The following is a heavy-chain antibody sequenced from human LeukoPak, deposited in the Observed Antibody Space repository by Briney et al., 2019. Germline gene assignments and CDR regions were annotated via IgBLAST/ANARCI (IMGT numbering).Heavy chain of an antibody. Sequence: NTSETLSLTCAVYGGSFSGYYWSWIRQPPGKGLEWIGEINHSGSTNYNPSLKSRVTISVDTSKNQFSLKLSSVTAADTAVYYCARGRGSSWYYYYYGMDVWGQGTTVIVSS. CDR1: GGSFSGYY. J-gene: IGHJ6*02. V-gene: IGHV4-34*01. D-gene: IGHD6-13*01. CDR2: INHSGST. CDR3: ARGRGSSWYYYYYGMDV.